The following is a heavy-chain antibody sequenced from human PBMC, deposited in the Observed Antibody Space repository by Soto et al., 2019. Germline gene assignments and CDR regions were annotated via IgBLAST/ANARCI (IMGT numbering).Heavy chain of an antibody. CDR3: AVSIGARYFDY. J-gene: IGHJ4*02. Sequence: SETLSLTCTVSGGSISSGDYYWSWIRQPPGKGLEWIGYIYYSGSTYYNPSLKSRVTISVDTSKNQFSLKLSSVTAADTAVYYCAVSIGARYFDYWGQGTLVTAPQ. D-gene: IGHD6-6*01. V-gene: IGHV4-30-4*01. CDR2: IYYSGST. CDR1: GGSISSGDYY.